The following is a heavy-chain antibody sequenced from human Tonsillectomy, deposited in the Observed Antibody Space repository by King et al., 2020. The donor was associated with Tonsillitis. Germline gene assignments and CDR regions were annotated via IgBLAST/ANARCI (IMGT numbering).Heavy chain of an antibody. CDR3: TRDLLEAVPVNFFAS. Sequence: VQLVESGAEVRKPGASVKVSCTASGYIFTDYYIHWVRQAPGQGLEWMGWINPNSGDTNYAQKFHGRVTMTRDTSISTASMDLTSLISDDTAVYYCTRDLLEAVPVNFFASWGQGTLVTVSS. CDR2: INPNSGDT. D-gene: IGHD6-19*01. J-gene: IGHJ5*01. V-gene: IGHV1-2*02. CDR1: GYIFTDYY.